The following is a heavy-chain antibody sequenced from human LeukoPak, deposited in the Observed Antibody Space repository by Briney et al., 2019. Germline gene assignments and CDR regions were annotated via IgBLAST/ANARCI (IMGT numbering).Heavy chain of an antibody. CDR1: GGSISSGSYY. V-gene: IGHV4-61*02. D-gene: IGHD3-3*01. CDR2: IYTSGST. CDR3: ARARREIRFPEWFDP. Sequence: SQTLSLTCTVSGGSISSGSYYWSWIRQPPGKRLEWIGRIYTSGSTNYNPSLKSRVTISVDTSKNQFSLKLSSVTAADTAVYYCARARREIRFPEWFDPWGQGTLVTVSS. J-gene: IGHJ5*02.